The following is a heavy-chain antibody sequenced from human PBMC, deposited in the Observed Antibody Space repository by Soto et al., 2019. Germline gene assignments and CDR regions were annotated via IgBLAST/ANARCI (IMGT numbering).Heavy chain of an antibody. Sequence: QVQLVQSGAEVKKPGSSVKVSCKASGGTFSTYTITWVRQAPGQGLEWMGRIIPIIGIINYAQKFQGRVTISADKCTGTPYMELTGLRSDDTAVYYCAGDPDSHYNDSHASSYPWGQGTLVTVSS. D-gene: IGHD4-4*01. CDR2: IIPIIGII. V-gene: IGHV1-69*08. CDR3: AGDPDSHYNDSHASSYP. CDR1: GGTFSTYT. J-gene: IGHJ5*02.